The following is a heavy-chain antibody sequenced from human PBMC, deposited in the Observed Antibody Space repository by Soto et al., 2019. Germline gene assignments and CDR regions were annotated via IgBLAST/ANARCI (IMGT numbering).Heavy chain of an antibody. Sequence: PSETLSLTCTVSGGSINNYYWSWIRQPPGKGLEWIGNIYYSGSTNYNPSLKSRVTISVDTSKNQFSLKLSSVTAADTAVYYCARTPSTLTLDYWGQGNLVTVSS. V-gene: IGHV4-59*01. CDR1: GGSINNYY. D-gene: IGHD2-21*02. CDR2: IYYSGST. CDR3: ARTPSTLTLDY. J-gene: IGHJ4*02.